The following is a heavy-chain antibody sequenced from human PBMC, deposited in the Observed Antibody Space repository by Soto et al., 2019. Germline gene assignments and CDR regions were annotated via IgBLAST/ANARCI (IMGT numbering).Heavy chain of an antibody. J-gene: IGHJ4*02. CDR2: INTYNGDT. D-gene: IGHD2-2*01. CDR3: ARGYWSFASCALDF. Sequence: HVQLVQSGDEVMKPGASVKVSCKASGYIVSSFGISWVRQVPGQGLEWMGWINTYNGDTHYAQKFRGIVTMTTDTSTSTAYMQLRALRSDDTAVYYCARGYWSFASCALDFWGQGTLVSVSS. V-gene: IGHV1-18*01. CDR1: GYIVSSFG.